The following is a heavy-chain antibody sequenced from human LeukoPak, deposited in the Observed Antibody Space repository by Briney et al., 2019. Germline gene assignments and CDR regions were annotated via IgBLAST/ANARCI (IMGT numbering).Heavy chain of an antibody. CDR2: ISGSSSTI. D-gene: IGHD5-18*01. J-gene: IGHJ4*02. CDR3: ARRSDGGYSYDYGY. Sequence: GGSLRLSCAASGFTFSSFSMNWVRQAPGKGLEWVSYISGSSSTIYYADSVKGRFTISRDDAKNSLYLQMNSLRDEDTAVYYCARRSDGGYSYDYGYWGQGTLVTVSS. V-gene: IGHV3-48*02. CDR1: GFTFSSFS.